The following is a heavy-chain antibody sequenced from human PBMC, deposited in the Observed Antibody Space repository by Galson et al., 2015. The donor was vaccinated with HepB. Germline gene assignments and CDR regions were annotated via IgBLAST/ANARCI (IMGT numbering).Heavy chain of an antibody. J-gene: IGHJ4*02. Sequence: SLRLSCAASGFTSSSYAMHWVRQAPGKGLEWVAVISYDGSNKYYADSVKGRFTISRDNSKNTLYLQMNSLRAEDTAVYYCARDPAYGDYYLDYWGQGTLVTVSS. V-gene: IGHV3-30-3*01. CDR2: ISYDGSNK. D-gene: IGHD4-17*01. CDR3: ARDPAYGDYYLDY. CDR1: GFTSSSYA.